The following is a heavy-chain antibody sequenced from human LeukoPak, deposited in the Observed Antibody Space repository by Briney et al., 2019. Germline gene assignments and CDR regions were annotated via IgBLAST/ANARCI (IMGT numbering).Heavy chain of an antibody. Sequence: SETLSLTCTVSGGSISSSSYYWGWIRQPPGKGLEWIGSIYYSGSTYYNPSLKSRVTISVDTSKNQFSLKLSSVTAADTAVYYCARHAVGEGHDFWSGYYTNYYYYYYMDVWGKETTVTVSS. J-gene: IGHJ6*03. D-gene: IGHD3-3*01. CDR2: IYYSGST. V-gene: IGHV4-39*01. CDR1: GGSISSSSYY. CDR3: ARHAVGEGHDFWSGYYTNYYYYYYMDV.